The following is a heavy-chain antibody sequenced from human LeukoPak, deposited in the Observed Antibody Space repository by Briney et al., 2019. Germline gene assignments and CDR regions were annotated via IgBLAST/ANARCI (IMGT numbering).Heavy chain of an antibody. J-gene: IGHJ4*02. Sequence: GESLKISCKASGYSFTSYWIAWVRPMPGKGLEWMGIIYTGDSDTRYSPSFQGQVTISADKSISTAYLQWSSLRASDSAMYYCARLAYSSGWYVGAMDYWGQGTLVTVSS. V-gene: IGHV5-51*01. CDR3: ARLAYSSGWYVGAMDY. D-gene: IGHD6-19*01. CDR2: IYTGDSDT. CDR1: GYSFTSYW.